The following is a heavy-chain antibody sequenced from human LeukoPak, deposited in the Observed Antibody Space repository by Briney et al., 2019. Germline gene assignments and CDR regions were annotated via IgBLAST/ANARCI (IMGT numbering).Heavy chain of an antibody. Sequence: GGSLRLSCAASGFTFRSYGMHWVRQAPGKGLEWVAFIRFDGNTKYYADSVKGLFTISRDISKNTLYLQMNSLRAEDTAVYYCAELGITMIGGVWGKGTTGTISS. J-gene: IGHJ6*04. CDR3: AELGITMIGGV. D-gene: IGHD3-10*02. V-gene: IGHV3-30*02. CDR1: GFTFRSYG. CDR2: IRFDGNTK.